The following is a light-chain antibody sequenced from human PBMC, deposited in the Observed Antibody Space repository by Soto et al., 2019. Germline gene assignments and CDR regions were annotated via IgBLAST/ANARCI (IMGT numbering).Light chain of an antibody. CDR2: DAS. CDR3: QQSYSTPWT. CDR1: QSISSY. V-gene: IGKV1-39*01. J-gene: IGKJ1*01. Sequence: DIQMTHSPSSLSASVGDRVTITCRASQSISSYLNWYQQKPGKATKLLIYDASSLQSGVPSRFSGSGSGTDFTLTISSLQPEDCATYYCQQSYSTPWTFGQGTKVDIK.